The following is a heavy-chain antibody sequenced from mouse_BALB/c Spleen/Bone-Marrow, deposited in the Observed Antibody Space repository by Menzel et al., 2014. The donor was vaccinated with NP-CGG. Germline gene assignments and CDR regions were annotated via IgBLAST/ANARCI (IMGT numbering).Heavy chain of an antibody. J-gene: IGHJ3*01. CDR2: IDPANGNT. Sequence: EVQLQESGAELVKPGAPVKLSCTASGFNIKDTYMHWVKQRPEQGLEWIGRIDPANGNTKYDPKFQGKATITADTSSNTAYLQLSSLTSEDTAVYYCARNGNYGAWFAYWGQGTLVTVSA. V-gene: IGHV14-3*02. D-gene: IGHD2-1*01. CDR3: ARNGNYGAWFAY. CDR1: GFNIKDTY.